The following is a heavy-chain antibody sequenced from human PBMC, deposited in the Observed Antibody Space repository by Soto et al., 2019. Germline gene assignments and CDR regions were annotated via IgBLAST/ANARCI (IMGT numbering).Heavy chain of an antibody. Sequence: GGSLRLSCAASGFTFSSYAMHWVRQAPGKGLEWVAVISYDGSNKYYADSVKGRFTISRDNSKNTLYLQMNSLRAGDTAVYYCARDLTVAGTLSYFDYWGQGTLVTVSS. J-gene: IGHJ4*02. V-gene: IGHV3-30-3*01. CDR1: GFTFSSYA. D-gene: IGHD6-19*01. CDR3: ARDLTVAGTLSYFDY. CDR2: ISYDGSNK.